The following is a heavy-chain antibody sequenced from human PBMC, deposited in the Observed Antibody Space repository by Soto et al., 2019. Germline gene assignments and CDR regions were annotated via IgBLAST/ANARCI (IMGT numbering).Heavy chain of an antibody. V-gene: IGHV3-53*01. Sequence: GGSLRLSCAASGFTVSSNYMSWVRQAPGKGLEWVSVIYSGGSTYYADSVKGRFTISRDISKNTLYLQMNSLRAEDTAVYYCARGIAAAGTWPPPYYFDYWGQGTLVTVSS. CDR3: ARGIAAAGTWPPPYYFDY. CDR2: IYSGGST. D-gene: IGHD6-13*01. CDR1: GFTVSSNY. J-gene: IGHJ4*02.